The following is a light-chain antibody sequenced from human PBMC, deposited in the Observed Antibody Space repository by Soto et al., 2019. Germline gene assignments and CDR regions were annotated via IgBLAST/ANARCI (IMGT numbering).Light chain of an antibody. V-gene: IGLV4-69*01. CDR1: SGHSSYD. CDR3: QTWGTGIHWV. Sequence: QLVLTQSPSASASLGASVKLTCTLSSGHSSYDIAWHQQQPEKGPRYLMKLDSDGSHTKGDAIPDRFSGSSSGAERYLTISSLQSEDEADYYCQTWGTGIHWVFGGGTQLTVL. CDR2: LDSDGSH. J-gene: IGLJ3*02.